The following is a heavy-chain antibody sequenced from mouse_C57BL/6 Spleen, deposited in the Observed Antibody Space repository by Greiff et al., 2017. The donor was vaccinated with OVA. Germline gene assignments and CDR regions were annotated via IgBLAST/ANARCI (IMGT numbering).Heavy chain of an antibody. CDR3: ANYDGYPYAMDY. D-gene: IGHD2-3*01. V-gene: IGHV2-5*01. CDR1: GFSLTSYG. J-gene: IGHJ4*01. Sequence: VQRVESGPGLVQPSQSLSITCTVSGFSLTSYGVHWVRQSPGKGLEWLGVIWRGGSTDYNAAFMSRLSITKDNSKSQVFFKMNSLQADDTAIYYCANYDGYPYAMDYWGQGTSVTVSS. CDR2: IWRGGST.